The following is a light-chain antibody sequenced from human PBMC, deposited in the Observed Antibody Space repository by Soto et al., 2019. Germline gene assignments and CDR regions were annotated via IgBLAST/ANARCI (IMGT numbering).Light chain of an antibody. CDR3: LQKYFYPFP. V-gene: IGKV1-6*01. CDR2: AAS. CDR1: QGIRTD. J-gene: IGKJ3*01. Sequence: AIQMTQSPSSLSASVGDRVTITCRASQGIRTDLDWFQQKPGKAPKLLIYAASNLQSGVPARVSGSGSGTDLTLTISSLQPEDFATYYCLQKYFYPFPFGPGTKVDI.